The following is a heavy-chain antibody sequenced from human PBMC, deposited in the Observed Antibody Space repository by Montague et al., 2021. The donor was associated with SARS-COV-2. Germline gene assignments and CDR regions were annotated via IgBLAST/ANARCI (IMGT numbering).Heavy chain of an antibody. D-gene: IGHD2-15*01. CDR3: VPLGYCSDGSCSDFDS. J-gene: IGHJ4*02. CDR2: LSHGGDTA. CDR1: GFSFSNYV. V-gene: IGHV3-23*01. Sequence: SLRLSCAGSGFSFSNYVMSWVRQAPGKGLEWVSSLSHGGDTAYYADSVKSRFTISRDNSKSTLYLQMNSLRAEDTAIYYCVPLGYCSDGSCSDFDSWGQGTLVTVSS.